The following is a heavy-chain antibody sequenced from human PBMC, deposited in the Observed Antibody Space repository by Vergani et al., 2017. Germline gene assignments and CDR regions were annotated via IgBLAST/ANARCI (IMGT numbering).Heavy chain of an antibody. Sequence: QVQLQESGPGLVKPSQTLSLTCTVSGGSISSGGYYWSWIRQHPGKGLEWIGYIYYSGRTYYNPSLKSRGTISVDTAKNQFSLKLSSVTAADTAVYYCATYYGSGSYNWFDPWGQGTLVTVSS. CDR1: GGSISSGGYY. V-gene: IGHV4-31*03. CDR2: IYYSGRT. J-gene: IGHJ5*02. D-gene: IGHD3-10*01. CDR3: ATYYGSGSYNWFDP.